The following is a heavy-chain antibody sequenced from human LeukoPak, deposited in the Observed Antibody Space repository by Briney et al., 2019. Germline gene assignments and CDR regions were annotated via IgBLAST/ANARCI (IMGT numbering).Heavy chain of an antibody. D-gene: IGHD6-19*01. Sequence: PGRSLRLSCAASGFTLSSYAIHWVRQAPGKGLEWVAIISYDGTNKYYADSVRGRFTISRDNSKNALYLQMNSLRAEDTAVYYCARDFGWISGFDNWGQGTLVTVSS. CDR2: ISYDGTNK. CDR1: GFTLSSYA. CDR3: ARDFGWISGFDN. J-gene: IGHJ4*02. V-gene: IGHV3-30-3*01.